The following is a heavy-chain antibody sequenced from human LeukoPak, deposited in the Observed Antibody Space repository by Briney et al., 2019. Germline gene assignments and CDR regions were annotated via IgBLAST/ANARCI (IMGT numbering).Heavy chain of an antibody. Sequence: GGSLRLSCAASEFTLDDYAMHWVRQAPGKGLEWVSGISWNSGSIGYADSVKGRFTISRDNAKNSLYLQMNSLRAEDTALYYCAKEDPSGFDPWGQGTLVTVSS. CDR1: EFTLDDYA. J-gene: IGHJ5*02. CDR3: AKEDPSGFDP. D-gene: IGHD3-10*01. CDR2: ISWNSGSI. V-gene: IGHV3-9*01.